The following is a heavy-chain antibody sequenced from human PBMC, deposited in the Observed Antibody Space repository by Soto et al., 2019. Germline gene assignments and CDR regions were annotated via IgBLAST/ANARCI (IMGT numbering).Heavy chain of an antibody. Sequence: GGSLRLSCAASGFTFSDHYMDWVRQAPGKGLEWVGRTRNKANSYTTEYAASVKGRFTISRDDSKNSLYLQMNSLKTEDTAVYYCARVYSRIVGATGAFDIWGQGTMVTVSS. CDR1: GFTFSDHY. D-gene: IGHD1-26*01. CDR3: ARVYSRIVGATGAFDI. CDR2: TRNKANSYTT. V-gene: IGHV3-72*01. J-gene: IGHJ3*02.